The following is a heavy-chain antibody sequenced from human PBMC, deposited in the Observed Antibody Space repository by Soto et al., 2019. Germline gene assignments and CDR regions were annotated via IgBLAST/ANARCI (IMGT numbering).Heavy chain of an antibody. CDR2: ISGSGGST. V-gene: IGHV3-23*01. CDR1: GFTFSSYA. Sequence: SSETLRLSCAASGFTFSSYAMSWVRQAPGKGLEWVSAISGSGGSTYYADSVKGRFTISRDNSKNTLYLQMNSLRAEDTAVYYCAKDGLGLRYFGGWGQGTLVTVSS. CDR3: AKDGLGLRYFGG. D-gene: IGHD3-9*01. J-gene: IGHJ4*02.